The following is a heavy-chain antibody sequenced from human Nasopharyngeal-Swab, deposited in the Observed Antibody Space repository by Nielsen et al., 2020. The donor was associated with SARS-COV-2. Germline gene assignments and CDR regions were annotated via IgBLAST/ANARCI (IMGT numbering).Heavy chain of an antibody. CDR1: GFTFSGSA. CDR2: ISGSGGST. J-gene: IGHJ6*03. Sequence: GESLKISCAASGFTFSGSAMHWVRQAPGKGLEWVSAISGSGGSTYYADSVKGRFTISRDNSKNTLYLQMNSLRAEDTAVYYCAKVGAGKQLVQGRNYYYYYMDVWGKGTTVTVSS. CDR3: AKVGAGKQLVQGRNYYYYYMDV. D-gene: IGHD6-6*01. V-gene: IGHV3-23*01.